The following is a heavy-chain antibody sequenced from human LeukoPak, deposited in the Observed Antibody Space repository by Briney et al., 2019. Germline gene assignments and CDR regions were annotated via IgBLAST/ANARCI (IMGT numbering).Heavy chain of an antibody. V-gene: IGHV1-18*01. CDR1: GYTFTSYG. Sequence: ASVKVSCKASGYTFTSYGISWVRQAPGQGLEWMGWISAYNGNTNYAQKLQGRVTMTTDTSTSTAYMELRSLRSDDTAVYYCASGHVPGYSSGWLLDYWGQGTLVTVSS. CDR2: ISAYNGNT. CDR3: ASGHVPGYSSGWLLDY. J-gene: IGHJ4*02. D-gene: IGHD6-19*01.